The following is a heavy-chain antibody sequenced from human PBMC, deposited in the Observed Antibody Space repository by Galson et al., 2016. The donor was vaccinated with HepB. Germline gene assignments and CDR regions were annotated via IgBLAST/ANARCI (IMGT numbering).Heavy chain of an antibody. CDR2: IWYDGSNK. Sequence: SLSLSCAASGFTFTSYGLHWVRQAPGKGLEWVAVIWYDGSNKYYGHSVKGRFTISRDNSKNTLYLQMNSLRAEDTAIYYCAREAPIAAPGANDCWGQGTLVTVSS. V-gene: IGHV3-33*01. D-gene: IGHD6-13*01. CDR1: GFTFTSYG. J-gene: IGHJ4*02. CDR3: AREAPIAAPGANDC.